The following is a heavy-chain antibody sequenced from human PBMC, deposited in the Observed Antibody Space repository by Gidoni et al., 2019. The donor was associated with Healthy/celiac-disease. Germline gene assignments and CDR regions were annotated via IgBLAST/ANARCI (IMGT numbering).Heavy chain of an antibody. Sequence: QLQLQESGPGLVKPSETLSLTCTVSGGSISSSSYYWGWIRQPPGKGLEWIGSIYYSGSTYSTPSLKSRVTLSVDTSKNQFSLKLSSVTAADTAVYYCARHEILTGYLFDYWGQGTLVTVSS. D-gene: IGHD3-9*01. V-gene: IGHV4-39*01. CDR3: ARHEILTGYLFDY. CDR2: IYYSGST. J-gene: IGHJ4*02. CDR1: GGSISSSSYY.